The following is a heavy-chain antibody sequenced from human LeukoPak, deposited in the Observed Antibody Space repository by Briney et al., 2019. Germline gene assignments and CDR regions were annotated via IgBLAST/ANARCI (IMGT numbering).Heavy chain of an antibody. Sequence: GESLKISCKGSGYSFTSYWIGWVRQMPGKGLEWMGIIYPGDSDTRYSQSFQGQVTISADKSISTAYLQWSSLKASDTAMYYCARQGPPTYYDFWSGYPHNWFDPWGQGTLVTVSS. CDR1: GYSFTSYW. D-gene: IGHD3-3*01. V-gene: IGHV5-51*01. J-gene: IGHJ5*02. CDR2: IYPGDSDT. CDR3: ARQGPPTYYDFWSGYPHNWFDP.